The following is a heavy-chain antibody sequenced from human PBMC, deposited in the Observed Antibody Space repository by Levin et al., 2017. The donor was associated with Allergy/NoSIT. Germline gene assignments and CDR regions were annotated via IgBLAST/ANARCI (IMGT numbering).Heavy chain of an antibody. V-gene: IGHV1-2*02. CDR3: ARVPQWLVTLLFDY. Sequence: GESLKISCKASGYTFTGYYMHWVRQAPGQGLEWMGWINPNSGGTNYAQKFQGRVTMTRDTSISTAYMELSRLRSDDTAVYYCARVPQWLVTLLFDYWGQGTLVTVSS. J-gene: IGHJ4*02. D-gene: IGHD6-19*01. CDR1: GYTFTGYY. CDR2: INPNSGGT.